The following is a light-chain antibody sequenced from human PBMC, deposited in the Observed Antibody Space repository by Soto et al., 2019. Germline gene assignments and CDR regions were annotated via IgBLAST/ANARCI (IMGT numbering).Light chain of an antibody. CDR2: GAS. CDR1: QSVSSNY. V-gene: IGKV3-20*01. J-gene: IGKJ1*01. CDR3: QQYAASPRT. Sequence: EIVLTQSPGTLSLSPREIATLSCRASQSVSSNYVAWYQHKVGQAPRLLIYGASNRAPGIPDRFSGSGSGTYFTLTISTLEPEDFALYYGQQYAASPRTFGQGTQVEV.